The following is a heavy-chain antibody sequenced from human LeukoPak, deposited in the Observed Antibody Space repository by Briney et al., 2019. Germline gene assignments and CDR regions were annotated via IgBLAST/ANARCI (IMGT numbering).Heavy chain of an antibody. CDR1: GFTFSSYE. D-gene: IGHD1-26*01. CDR3: ARDLIHVGGVGATRRGSFDI. CDR2: ISSSSSYI. V-gene: IGHV3-21*01. Sequence: NPGGSLRLSCAASGFTFSSYEMNWVRQAPGKGLEWVSSISSSSSYIYYADSVKGRFTISRDNAKNSLYLQMNSLRAEDTAVYYCARDLIHVGGVGATRRGSFDIWGRGTMVTVSS. J-gene: IGHJ3*02.